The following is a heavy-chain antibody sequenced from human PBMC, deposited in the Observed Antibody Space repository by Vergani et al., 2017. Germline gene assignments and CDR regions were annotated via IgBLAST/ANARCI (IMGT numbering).Heavy chain of an antibody. J-gene: IGHJ4*02. Sequence: EVQLLESGGGLVQPGGSLRLSCAASGFTFSSYAMSWVRQAPGKGLEWVSAISGSGGSTYYADSVQGRFTISRDNSKNTLYLQMNSLRAEDTAVYYCAKDLTDCGGDCYPLFDYWGQGTLVTVSS. V-gene: IGHV3-23*01. CDR1: GFTFSSYA. CDR3: AKDLTDCGGDCYPLFDY. D-gene: IGHD2-21*02. CDR2: ISGSGGST.